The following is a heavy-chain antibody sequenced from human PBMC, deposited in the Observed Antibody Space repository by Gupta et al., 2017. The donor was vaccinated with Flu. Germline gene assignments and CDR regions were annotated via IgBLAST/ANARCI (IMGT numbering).Heavy chain of an antibody. CDR2: TIPILAMA. CDR1: GDTFSRYT. Sequence: QVQLVQSGADVKKPGSSVKVSCKASGDTFSRYTINWVRQAPGQGFEWMGRTIPILAMANFALKFQGRLMITADKSTSTSYMQLSSLTSEDTAVYYCATSYGSGSSAFDSWGQGTLVTVSS. J-gene: IGHJ4*02. V-gene: IGHV1-69*02. CDR3: ATSYGSGSSAFDS. D-gene: IGHD3-10*01.